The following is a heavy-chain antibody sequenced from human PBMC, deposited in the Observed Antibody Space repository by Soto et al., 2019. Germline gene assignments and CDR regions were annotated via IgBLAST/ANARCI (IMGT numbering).Heavy chain of an antibody. J-gene: IGHJ6*02. Sequence: GGSLRLSCAASGFTFSSYSMNWVRQAPGKGLEWVSYISSSSSTIYYADSVKGRFTISRDNAKNSLYLQMNGLRDEDTAVYYCARDPIRYVQGYYYYGMDVWGQGTTVTVSS. CDR3: ARDPIRYVQGYYYYGMDV. CDR1: GFTFSSYS. CDR2: ISSSSSTI. D-gene: IGHD5-12*01. V-gene: IGHV3-48*02.